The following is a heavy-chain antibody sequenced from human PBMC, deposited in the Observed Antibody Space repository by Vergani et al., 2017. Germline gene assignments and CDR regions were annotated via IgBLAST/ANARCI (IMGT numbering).Heavy chain of an antibody. V-gene: IGHV5-51*01. CDR3: ARGEDYDFWSGYYHFDY. Sequence: EVQLVQSGAEVKKPGESLKISCKGSGYSFTSYWIGWVRQMTGKGLEWMGIIYHGDSDNRYSPSFQGQVTISADKSISTAYLQWSSLKASDTAMYYCARGEDYDFWSGYYHFDYWGQGPLVTVSS. CDR2: IYHGDSDN. CDR1: GYSFTSYW. J-gene: IGHJ4*02. D-gene: IGHD3-3*01.